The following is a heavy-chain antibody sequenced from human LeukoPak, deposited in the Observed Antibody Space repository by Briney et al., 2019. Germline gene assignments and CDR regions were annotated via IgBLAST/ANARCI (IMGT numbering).Heavy chain of an antibody. J-gene: IGHJ4*02. CDR1: GYTFTSYG. D-gene: IGHD2-2*01. V-gene: IGHV1-2*02. CDR2: INPNSGGT. Sequence: ASVKVSCKASGYTFTSYGISWVRQAPGQGLEWMGWINPNSGGTNYAQKFQGRVTMTRDTSISTAYMELSRLRSDDTAVYYCARDKGQVPAAIGPFDYWGQGTLVTVSS. CDR3: ARDKGQVPAAIGPFDY.